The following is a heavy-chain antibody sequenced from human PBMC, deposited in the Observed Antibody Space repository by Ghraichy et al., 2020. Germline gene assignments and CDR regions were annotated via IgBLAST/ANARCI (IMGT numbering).Heavy chain of an antibody. CDR2: ISSSGNTI. V-gene: IGHV3-48*03. D-gene: IGHD1-26*01. Sequence: GGSLRLSCVVSGFTFTNYEMHWVRQAPGKGLEWVSYISSSGNTISYADSMKGRFTISRDNAKNSLYLQLNNLRAEDTAVYYCAREEVVGATVEYWGQGTLVTVSS. CDR3: AREEVVGATVEY. CDR1: GFTFTNYE. J-gene: IGHJ4*02.